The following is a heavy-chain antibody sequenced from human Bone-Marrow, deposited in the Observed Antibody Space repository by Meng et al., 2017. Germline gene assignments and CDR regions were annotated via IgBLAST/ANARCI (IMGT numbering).Heavy chain of an antibody. D-gene: IGHD3-9*01. CDR3: ARDAASRYFDWLLSPLNFDY. J-gene: IGHJ4*01. CDR2: ISHSGST. Sequence: SETLSLTCTVSGYSISSGYYWGWIRQPPGKGLEWIGSISHSGSTYYNPSLKSRVTISVDPSKNQFSLKLSSVTAADTAVYYCARDAASRYFDWLLSPLNFDYWGQGTLVTVSS. V-gene: IGHV4-38-2*02. CDR1: GYSISSGYY.